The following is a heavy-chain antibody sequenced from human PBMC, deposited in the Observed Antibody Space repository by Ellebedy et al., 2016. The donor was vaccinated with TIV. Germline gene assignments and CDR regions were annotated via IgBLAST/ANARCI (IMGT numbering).Heavy chain of an antibody. J-gene: IGHJ4*02. D-gene: IGHD2-15*01. CDR3: ARHLGDPVVVVAATYFDY. Sequence: MPSETLSLTCTVSGGSISSSNDYWGWIRQPPGKGLEWIGTIYYSGSTYYNPSLKSRVTISVDTSKNQFSLKLSSVTAADTAVYYCARHLGDPVVVVAATYFDYWGQGTLVTVSS. CDR1: GGSISSSNDY. V-gene: IGHV4-39*01. CDR2: IYYSGST.